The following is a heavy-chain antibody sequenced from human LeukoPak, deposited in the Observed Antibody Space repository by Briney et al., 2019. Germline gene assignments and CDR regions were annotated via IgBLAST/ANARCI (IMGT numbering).Heavy chain of an antibody. CDR2: ISWNSGSI. CDR1: GFTFDDYA. CDR3: AKGRYYGSGSYRYYFDY. V-gene: IGHV3-9*01. D-gene: IGHD3-10*01. Sequence: PGGSLRLSCAASGFTFDDYAMHWVRQAPGKGLEWVSGISWNSGSIGYADSVKGRFTISRDNAKNSLYLQMNSLRAEDTALYYYAKGRYYGSGSYRYYFDYWGQGTLVTVSS. J-gene: IGHJ4*02.